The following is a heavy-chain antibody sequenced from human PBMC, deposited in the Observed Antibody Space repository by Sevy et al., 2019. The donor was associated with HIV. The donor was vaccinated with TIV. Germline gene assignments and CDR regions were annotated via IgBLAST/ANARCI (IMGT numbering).Heavy chain of an antibody. CDR1: GDSVSSNSAA. D-gene: IGHD6-19*01. Sequence: SQTLSLTCAISGDSVSSNSAAWNWIRQSPSRGLEWLGRTYYRSKWYNDYAVSVKSRITINPDTSKNQFSLPLNSVTPEDTAVYYCARVGYSSGWFTDAFDIWGQGTMVTVSS. J-gene: IGHJ3*02. V-gene: IGHV6-1*01. CDR2: TYYRSKWYN. CDR3: ARVGYSSGWFTDAFDI.